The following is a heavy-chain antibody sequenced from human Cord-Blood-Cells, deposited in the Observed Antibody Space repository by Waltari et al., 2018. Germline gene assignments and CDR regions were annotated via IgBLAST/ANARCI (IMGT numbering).Heavy chain of an antibody. D-gene: IGHD5-18*01. CDR3: ARGRYSYGYYYGMDV. J-gene: IGHJ6*02. Sequence: EVQLVESGGGLVQPGGSLRLSCAASGFTFSRYDMHWVRQATGKGLRWVSAIGTAGDTYSPGSVKGRFTISKENAKNSLYLQMNSLRAGDTAVYYCARGRYSYGYYYGMDVWGQGTTVTVSS. V-gene: IGHV3-13*01. CDR2: IGTAGDT. CDR1: GFTFSRYD.